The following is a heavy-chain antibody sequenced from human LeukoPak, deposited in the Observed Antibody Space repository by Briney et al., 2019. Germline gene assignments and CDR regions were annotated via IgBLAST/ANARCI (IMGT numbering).Heavy chain of an antibody. Sequence: SETLSLTCTVSGGSISSSSYYWGWIRQPPGKGLEWIGSIYYSGSTYYNPSLKSRVTISVDTSKNQFSLKLSSVTAADTAVYYCARGRQLGDWFDPWGQGTLVTVSS. CDR3: ARGRQLGDWFDP. J-gene: IGHJ5*02. CDR2: IYYSGST. CDR1: GGSISSSSYY. D-gene: IGHD6-6*01. V-gene: IGHV4-39*07.